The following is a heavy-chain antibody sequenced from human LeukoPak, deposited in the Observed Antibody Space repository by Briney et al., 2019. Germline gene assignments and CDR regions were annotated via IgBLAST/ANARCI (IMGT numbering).Heavy chain of an antibody. V-gene: IGHV4-61*08. CDR1: GGSISSGGYY. CDR3: ARGGSGGANWFDP. CDR2: IYYSGST. D-gene: IGHD3-10*01. Sequence: SETLSLTCTVSGGSISSGGYYWSWIRQPPGKGLEWIGYIYYSGSTNYNPSLKSRVTISVDTSKNQFSLKLSSVTAADTAVYYCARGGSGGANWFDPWGQGTLVTVSS. J-gene: IGHJ5*02.